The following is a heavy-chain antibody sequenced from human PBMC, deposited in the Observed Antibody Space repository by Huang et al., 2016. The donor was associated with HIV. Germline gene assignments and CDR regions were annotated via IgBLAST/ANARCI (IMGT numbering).Heavy chain of an antibody. J-gene: IGHJ3*02. D-gene: IGHD1-1*01. CDR3: ARERMMSWLDDHDAFDI. Sequence: QVQLQQWGAGLLKPSETLSLTCAVYGGCFSGYYWSGIRQSPGKGVEWIGEIKHSGSTNHNPSLKSRLTIAVDTSKNQCALKLSSVTAADTAVYYCARERMMSWLDDHDAFDIWGQGTMVTVSS. CDR1: GGCFSGYY. V-gene: IGHV4-34*01. CDR2: IKHSGST.